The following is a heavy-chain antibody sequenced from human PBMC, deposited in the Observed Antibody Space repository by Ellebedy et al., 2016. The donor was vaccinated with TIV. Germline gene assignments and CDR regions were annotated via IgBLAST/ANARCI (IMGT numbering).Heavy chain of an antibody. J-gene: IGHJ4*02. CDR2: INSDGSRS. CDR1: GFTFSSNW. D-gene: IGHD6-19*01. V-gene: IGHV3-74*01. Sequence: GESLKISCAASGFTFSSNWMHWVRQAPGKGLVWISRINSDGSRSTYADSVKGRFSISRDNSKNTLYVQMNSLRAEDTAVYYCARGGRDQWLIDYWGQGTLVTVSS. CDR3: ARGGRDQWLIDY.